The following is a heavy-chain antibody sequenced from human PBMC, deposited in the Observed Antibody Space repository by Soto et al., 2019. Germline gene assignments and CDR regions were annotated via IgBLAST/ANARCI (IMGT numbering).Heavy chain of an antibody. J-gene: IGHJ6*02. CDR1: GGSISSYY. CDR2: IYYSGST. V-gene: IGHV4-59*01. D-gene: IGHD3-9*01. Sequence: SETLSLTCTVSGGSISSYYWSWIRQPPGKGLEWIGYIYYSGSTNYNPSLKSRVTISVGTSKNQFSLKLSSVTAADTAVYYCARIHYDILTGHYYYGMDVWGQGTTVTVSS. CDR3: ARIHYDILTGHYYYGMDV.